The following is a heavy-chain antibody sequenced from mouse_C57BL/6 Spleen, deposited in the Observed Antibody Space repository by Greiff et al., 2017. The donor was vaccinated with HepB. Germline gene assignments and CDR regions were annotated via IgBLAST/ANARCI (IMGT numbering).Heavy chain of an antibody. D-gene: IGHD1-1*01. Sequence: QVQLQQSGPELVKPGASVKISCKASGYAFSSSWMNWVKQRPGKGLEWIGRIYPGDGDTNYNGKFKGKATLTADKSSSTAYMQLSSLTSEDSAVYFCARDGSSDGWYFDVWGTGTTVTVSS. CDR2: IYPGDGDT. J-gene: IGHJ1*03. CDR3: ARDGSSDGWYFDV. CDR1: GYAFSSSW. V-gene: IGHV1-82*01.